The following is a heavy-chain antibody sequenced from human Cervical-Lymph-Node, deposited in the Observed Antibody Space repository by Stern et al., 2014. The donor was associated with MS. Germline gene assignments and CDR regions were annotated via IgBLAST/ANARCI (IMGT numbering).Heavy chain of an antibody. D-gene: IGHD6-13*01. Sequence: QVQLVQSGSELRKPGASVKVSCKASGYAFTSHAINWVRQAPGQGLEWMGWIDSNTGNPTYAQGFTGRFVFSLDTSVSTAYLQIIKLKADDTAVYYCARERGFSSSWYPHWGQGTLVTVSS. CDR1: GYAFTSHA. J-gene: IGHJ4*02. CDR3: ARERGFSSSWYPH. CDR2: IDSNTGNP. V-gene: IGHV7-4-1*02.